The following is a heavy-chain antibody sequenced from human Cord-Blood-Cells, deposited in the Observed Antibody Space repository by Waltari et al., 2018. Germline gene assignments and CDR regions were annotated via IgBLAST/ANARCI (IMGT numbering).Heavy chain of an antibody. CDR1: GYTLTALS. V-gene: IGHV1-24*01. Sequence: QVQLVQSGAEVKKPGATVQVSCQVSGYTLTALSMHWVGPVPGKGLEWMGGFDPEDGETIYSQKFQGRVTMTEDTSTDTAYMELSSLRSEDTAVYYCATDPAHDSSGYYYDYWGQGTLVTVSS. J-gene: IGHJ4*02. CDR3: ATDPAHDSSGYYYDY. CDR2: FDPEDGET. D-gene: IGHD3-22*01.